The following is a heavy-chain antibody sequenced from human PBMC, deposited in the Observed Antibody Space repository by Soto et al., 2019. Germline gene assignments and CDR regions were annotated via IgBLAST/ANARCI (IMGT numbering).Heavy chain of an antibody. CDR1: GFTFSSYW. J-gene: IGHJ5*02. CDR3: AREHAAGTSWFDP. D-gene: IGHD6-13*01. CDR2: IKQDGSEK. Sequence: GGSLRLSCAASGFTFSSYWMSWVRQAPGKGLEWVANIKQDGSEKYYVDSVKGRFTISRDNAKNSLYLQMNSLRAEDTAVYYCAREHAAGTSWFDPWGQGTLVTVSS. V-gene: IGHV3-7*01.